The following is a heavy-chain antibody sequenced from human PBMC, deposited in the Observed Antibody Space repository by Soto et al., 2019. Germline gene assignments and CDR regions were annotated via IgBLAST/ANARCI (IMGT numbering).Heavy chain of an antibody. Sequence: SETLSLTCTVSGGSISSYYGSWIRQPPGKGLGWIGCIYYSGSTYYNPSLKSRVTISVDTSKNQFSLKLSSVTAADTAVYYCARRGSYYYYGMDVWGQGTTVTVSS. CDR2: IYYSGST. CDR3: ARRGSYYYYGMDV. CDR1: GGSISSYY. D-gene: IGHD5-12*01. V-gene: IGHV4-59*08. J-gene: IGHJ6*02.